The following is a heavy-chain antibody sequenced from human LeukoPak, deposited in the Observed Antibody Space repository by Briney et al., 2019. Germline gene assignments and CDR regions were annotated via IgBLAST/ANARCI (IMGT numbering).Heavy chain of an antibody. V-gene: IGHV1-8*03. CDR1: GYTFTSYD. CDR2: MNPNSGNT. Sequence: ASVKVSCKASGYTFTSYDINWVRQATGQGLEWMGWMNPNSGNTGYAQKFQGRVTITRNTSISTAYMELSSLRSEDTAVYYCARGLGRRYYGSGSYYNVRWFDPWGQGTLVTVSS. CDR3: ARGLGRRYYGSGSYYNVRWFDP. D-gene: IGHD3-10*01. J-gene: IGHJ5*02.